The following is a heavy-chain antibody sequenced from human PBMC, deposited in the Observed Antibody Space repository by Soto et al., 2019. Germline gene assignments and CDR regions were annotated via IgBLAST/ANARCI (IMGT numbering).Heavy chain of an antibody. D-gene: IGHD3-10*01. V-gene: IGHV3-23*01. CDR1: GFTFSSYA. Sequence: GGSLSLSCAASGFTFSSYAMSWVRQAPGKGLEWVSAISGSGGSTYYADSVKGRFTISRDNSKNTLYLQMNSLRAEDTAVYYCAKHTMVRGVILIRYYYGMDVWGQGTTVTVSS. J-gene: IGHJ6*02. CDR2: ISGSGGST. CDR3: AKHTMVRGVILIRYYYGMDV.